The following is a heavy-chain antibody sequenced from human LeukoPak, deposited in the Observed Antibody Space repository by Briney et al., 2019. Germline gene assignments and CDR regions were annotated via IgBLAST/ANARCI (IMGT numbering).Heavy chain of an antibody. V-gene: IGHV3-53*05. CDR2: IYSGGET. Sequence: PGGSLRLSCTASGFTVNTYMSWVRQAPGKGLEWVSVIYSGGETYYADSVKGRFTISRDNSENTLYLQMNSLRADDTAVYYCASDRVGSDSRAAFDIWGQGTMVTVSS. CDR1: GFTVNTY. D-gene: IGHD2/OR15-2a*01. J-gene: IGHJ3*02. CDR3: ASDRVGSDSRAAFDI.